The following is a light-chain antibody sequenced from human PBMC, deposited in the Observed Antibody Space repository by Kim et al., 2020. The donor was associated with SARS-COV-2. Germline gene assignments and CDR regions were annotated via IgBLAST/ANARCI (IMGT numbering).Light chain of an antibody. CDR2: GNS. Sequence: VTSSCTGSSSNIGAGYDVHWYQQRARTAPHVLFYGNSNRPSGVPDRFSGSKSVTSASLAITGLQAEDEADYYSQSYGSSLSGVVFGGGTQLTVL. V-gene: IGLV1-40*01. J-gene: IGLJ2*01. CDR3: QSYGSSLSGVV. CDR1: SSNIGAGYD.